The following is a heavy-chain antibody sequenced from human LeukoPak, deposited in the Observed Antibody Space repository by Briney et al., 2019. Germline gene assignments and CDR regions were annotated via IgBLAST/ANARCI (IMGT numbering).Heavy chain of an antibody. CDR1: GGTFSSYA. Sequence: ASVKVSCKASGGTFSSYAISWVRQAPGQGLEWMGRIIPILGIANYAQKFQGRVTITADKSTSTAYMELSSLRSEDTAVYYCARGRVGQLWLQGAFAIWGQGTMVTVSS. CDR3: ARGRVGQLWLQGAFAI. J-gene: IGHJ3*02. V-gene: IGHV1-69*04. D-gene: IGHD5-18*01. CDR2: IIPILGIA.